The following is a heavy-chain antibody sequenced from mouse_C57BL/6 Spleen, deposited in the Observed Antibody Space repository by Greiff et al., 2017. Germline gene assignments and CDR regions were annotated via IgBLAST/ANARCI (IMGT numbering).Heavy chain of an antibody. CDR1: GFNIKDDY. CDR2: IDPENGDT. J-gene: IGHJ2*01. V-gene: IGHV14-4*01. Sequence: VQLQQSGAELVRPGASVKLSCTASGFNIKDDYMHWVKQRPEQGLEWIGWIDPENGDTEYASKFQGKATITADTSSNTAYLQLSSLTSEDTAVYYCTTPTAHDYWGQGTTLTVSS. D-gene: IGHD1-2*01. CDR3: TTPTAHDY.